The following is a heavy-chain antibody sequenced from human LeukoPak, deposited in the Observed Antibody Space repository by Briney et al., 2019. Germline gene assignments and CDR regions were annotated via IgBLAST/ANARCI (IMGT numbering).Heavy chain of an antibody. Sequence: QTLSVTCAMSGDSLSSQNGAWNWIRQSASRGLEWLGRTYYRSKGCNNYAELNQGRITINPDTSNTQFSLELNSVTPEDTAVYFCAGEGGTCGWYTFDHWGQVALVT. D-gene: IGHD3-3*01. CDR3: AGEGGTCGWYTFDH. CDR1: GDSLSSQNGA. J-gene: IGHJ4*02. V-gene: IGHV6-1*01. CDR2: TYYRSKGCN.